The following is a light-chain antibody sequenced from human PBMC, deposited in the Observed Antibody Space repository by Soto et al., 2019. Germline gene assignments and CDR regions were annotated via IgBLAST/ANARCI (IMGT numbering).Light chain of an antibody. CDR2: DVS. CDR1: SSDVGRYNY. V-gene: IGLV2-11*02. J-gene: IGLJ1*01. Sequence: QSALTQPRSVSGSPGQSVTISCTGASSDVGRYNYVSWYQHHPGKAPKVIIYDVSQRPSGVPDRFSGSKSGNTASLTISGLQAEDEADYYCCSYAHSLYFFGTGTKVTVL. CDR3: CSYAHSLYF.